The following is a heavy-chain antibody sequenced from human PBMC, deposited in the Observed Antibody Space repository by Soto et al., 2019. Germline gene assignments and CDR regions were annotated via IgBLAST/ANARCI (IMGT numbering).Heavy chain of an antibody. CDR1: GYTFTRSG. CDR3: ARGGGIQLWSWIKYYCYGMDV. J-gene: IGHJ6*02. CDR2: ISSYNGDT. D-gene: IGHD5-18*01. Sequence: ASVKVSCKASGYTFTRSGISWVRQAPGQGHEWMGWISSYNGDTNYAQTFQGWVTMTRDTSISTAYMELSRLRSDDTAVYYCARGGGIQLWSWIKYYCYGMDVCGQGTMVTVSS. V-gene: IGHV1-18*01.